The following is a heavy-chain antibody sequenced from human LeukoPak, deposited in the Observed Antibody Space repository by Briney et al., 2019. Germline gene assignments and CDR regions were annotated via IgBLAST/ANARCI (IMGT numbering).Heavy chain of an antibody. D-gene: IGHD3-10*01. Sequence: SETLSLTCTVSGGSISSGSHYWSWIRQPAGKGLEWIGRIYTSGSTNYNPSLKSRVTISIDTSKNQFSLKLSSVTAADTAVYYCARAPPEGVVFDYWGQGTLVTVSS. CDR2: IYTSGST. CDR3: ARAPPEGVVFDY. V-gene: IGHV4-61*02. J-gene: IGHJ4*02. CDR1: GGSISSGSHY.